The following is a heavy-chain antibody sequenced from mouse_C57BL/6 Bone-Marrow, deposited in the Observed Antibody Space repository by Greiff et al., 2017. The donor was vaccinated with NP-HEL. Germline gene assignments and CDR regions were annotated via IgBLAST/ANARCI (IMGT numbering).Heavy chain of an antibody. V-gene: IGHV5-17*01. Sequence: EVQLMESGGGLVKPGGSLKLSCAASGFTFSDYGMHWVRQAPEKGLEWVAYISSGSSTIYYADTVKGRFTISRDNAKNTLFLQMTSLRSEDTAMYYCATYYSNRDYYFDYWGQGTTLTVSS. J-gene: IGHJ2*01. CDR2: ISSGSSTI. CDR3: ATYYSNRDYYFDY. D-gene: IGHD2-5*01. CDR1: GFTFSDYG.